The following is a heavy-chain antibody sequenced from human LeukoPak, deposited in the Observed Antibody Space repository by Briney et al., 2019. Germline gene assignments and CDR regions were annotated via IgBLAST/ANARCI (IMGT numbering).Heavy chain of an antibody. CDR2: ISYDGSNK. CDR3: ARDDGTQLGNYYYYYGMDV. CDR1: GFTFSSYA. V-gene: IGHV3-30-3*01. D-gene: IGHD6-13*01. Sequence: QPGRSLRLSCAASGFTFSSYAMHWVRQAPGKGLEWVAVISYDGSNKYYADSVKGRFTISRDNSKNTLYLQMNSVRAEDTAVYYCARDDGTQLGNYYYYYGMDVWGQGTTVTVSS. J-gene: IGHJ6*02.